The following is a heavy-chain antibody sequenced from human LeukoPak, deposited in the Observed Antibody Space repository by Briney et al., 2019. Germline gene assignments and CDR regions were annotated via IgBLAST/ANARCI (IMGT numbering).Heavy chain of an antibody. J-gene: IGHJ4*02. CDR1: GGTFSSYA. CDR2: IIPILGIA. CDR3: LSGSSFFDY. D-gene: IGHD1-26*01. V-gene: IGHV1-69*04. Sequence: ASVKVSCKASGGTFSSYAISWVRQAPGQGLEWMGRIIPILGIANYAQKFQGRVTITADKSTSTAYMELSSLRSEDTAVYFCLSGSSFFDYWGQGTLVTVSS.